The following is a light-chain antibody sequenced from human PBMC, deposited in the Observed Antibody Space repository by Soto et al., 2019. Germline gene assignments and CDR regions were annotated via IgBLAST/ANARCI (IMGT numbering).Light chain of an antibody. V-gene: IGKV3-20*01. Sequence: EIGVTQSPGTLSLSPGERATLSCRASQSVSSSYLAWDQQKPGQAPRLLIYGAYSRATVIPDRFSGSGSGTNFPLTISRLEHEDLAVYYCQQYGSSPGITFGQGTRREIK. CDR3: QQYGSSPGIT. CDR1: QSVSSSY. CDR2: GAY. J-gene: IGKJ5*01.